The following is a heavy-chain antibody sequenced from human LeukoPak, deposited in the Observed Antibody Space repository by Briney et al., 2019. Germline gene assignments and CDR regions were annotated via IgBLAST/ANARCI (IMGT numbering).Heavy chain of an antibody. CDR1: GFTFSTYG. V-gene: IGHV3-30*18. CDR2: ISYDGRNK. CDR3: AKDPQKYGDYAAFDI. Sequence: GGSLRLSCAASGFTFSTYGMHWVRQAPGKGLEWVAVISYDGRNKYYADSVKGRFTISRDNSKNTLYLQMNSLRAEDTAVYYCAKDPQKYGDYAAFDIWGQGTMVTVSS. J-gene: IGHJ3*02. D-gene: IGHD4-17*01.